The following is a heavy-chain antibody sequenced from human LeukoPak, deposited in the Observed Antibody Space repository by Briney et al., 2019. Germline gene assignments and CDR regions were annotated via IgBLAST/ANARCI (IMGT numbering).Heavy chain of an antibody. CDR2: IFYTGRA. D-gene: IGHD4/OR15-4a*01. CDR3: ARLVDGANTRVDS. J-gene: IGHJ4*02. V-gene: IGHV4-59*08. Sequence: PETLSLTCTVSRGSISPDHCAWIRQPPGKGLEWIGYIFYTGRARYNPSLEGRATLTVDMSKNQVSLKLRSVTAADTATYYCARLVDGANTRVDSWGQGTLVTVSS. CDR1: RGSISPDH.